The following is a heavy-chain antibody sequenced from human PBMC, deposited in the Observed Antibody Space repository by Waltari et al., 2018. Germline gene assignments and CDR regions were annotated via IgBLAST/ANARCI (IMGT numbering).Heavy chain of an antibody. V-gene: IGHV3-23*01. D-gene: IGHD3-10*01. J-gene: IGHJ6*02. CDR3: AKCLPRGSGSYYNGGLGYYYGMDV. Sequence: EVQLLESGGGLVQPGGSLRLSCAASGFTFSSYAMSWVRQAPGNGLEWVSAISGSGGSTYYADSVKGRFTISRDNSKNTLYLQMNSLRAEDTAVYYCAKCLPRGSGSYYNGGLGYYYGMDVWGQGTTVTVSS. CDR1: GFTFSSYA. CDR2: ISGSGGST.